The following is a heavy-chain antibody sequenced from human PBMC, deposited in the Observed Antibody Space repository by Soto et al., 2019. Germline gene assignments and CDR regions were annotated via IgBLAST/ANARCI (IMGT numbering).Heavy chain of an antibody. Sequence: QVQLVQSGAEVKKPGSSVKVSCKASGGTFSSYTISWVRQAPGQGLEWMGRIIPILGIANYAQKFQGRVTITADKSTSTAYMELSSLRSEYSVIYYCALVAAGPRIEDYWGQGTLVTVSS. J-gene: IGHJ4*02. D-gene: IGHD2-15*01. CDR1: GGTFSSYT. CDR3: ALVAAGPRIEDY. CDR2: IIPILGIA. V-gene: IGHV1-69*02.